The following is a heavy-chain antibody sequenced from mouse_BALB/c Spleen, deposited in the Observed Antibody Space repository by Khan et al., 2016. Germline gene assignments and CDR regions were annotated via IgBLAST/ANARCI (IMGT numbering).Heavy chain of an antibody. J-gene: IGHJ2*01. Sequence: EVKLLESGGGLVQPGGSLKLSCAASGFDFSRYWMTWVRQAPGKGLEWIGEINPDSSTINYTPSLKDKFIISRDNAKNTLYLQMSKVRSEDTALXYCGRIYCYGFVDYWGQGTTLTVSS. CDR1: GFDFSRYW. CDR2: INPDSSTI. CDR3: GRIYCYGFVDY. D-gene: IGHD1-1*01. V-gene: IGHV4-1*02.